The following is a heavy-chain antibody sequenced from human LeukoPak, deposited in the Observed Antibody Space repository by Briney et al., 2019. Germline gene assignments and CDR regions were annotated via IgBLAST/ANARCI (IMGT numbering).Heavy chain of an antibody. J-gene: IGHJ4*02. V-gene: IGHV3-21*01. Sequence: GGSLRLSCAASGFTFSHYSMNWVRQAPGKGLEWVSSISSSSSYIYYADSVKGRLTVSRNNAKNSLYLQMDSLRAEDTAVYYCARVLSGTYLNYHHFDYWGQGTLVTVSS. D-gene: IGHD1-26*01. CDR3: ARVLSGTYLNYHHFDY. CDR2: ISSSSSYI. CDR1: GFTFSHYS.